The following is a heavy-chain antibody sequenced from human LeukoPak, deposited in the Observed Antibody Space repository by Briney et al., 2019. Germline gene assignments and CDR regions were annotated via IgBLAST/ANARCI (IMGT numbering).Heavy chain of an antibody. V-gene: IGHV3-11*06. J-gene: IGHJ4*02. CDR2: ISSRSYT. Sequence: GGSLRLSCAASGFTFSGYYMSWIRQAPGKGLEWVSYISSRSYTDYADSVRGRFTISRDNAKNSLFLQMNSLRAEDTAVYYCASYGGFTSATLVDLLWGQGTLVTVSS. CDR1: GFTFSGYY. D-gene: IGHD4-23*01. CDR3: ASYGGFTSATLVDLL.